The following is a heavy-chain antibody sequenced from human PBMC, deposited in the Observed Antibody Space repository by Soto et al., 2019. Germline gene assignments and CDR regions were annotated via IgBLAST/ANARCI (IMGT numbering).Heavy chain of an antibody. J-gene: IGHJ4*02. CDR1: GFTFTRYS. CDR3: ARESEDLTSNFDY. V-gene: IGHV3-21*06. CDR2: ISSTTNYI. Sequence: PGGSLRLSCAASGFTFTRYSINWVRQAPGKGLEWVSSISSTTNYIYYGDSMKGRFTISRDNAKNSLYLGMNSLRAEDTAVYYCARESEDLTSNFDYWGQGTLVTVSS.